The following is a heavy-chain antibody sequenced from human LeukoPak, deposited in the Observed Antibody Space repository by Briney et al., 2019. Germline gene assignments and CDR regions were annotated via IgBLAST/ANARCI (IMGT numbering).Heavy chain of an antibody. J-gene: IGHJ4*02. CDR1: GFTFSSYA. CDR2: ISGSGGST. CDR3: XKDXXXSSXLPPPNYFDY. Sequence: GGSLRLSCAASGFTFSSYAMSWVRQAPGKGLEWVSAISGSGGSTYYADSVKGRFTISRDNSKNTLYLQMNSLRAEDTDVYYCXKDXXXSSXLPPPNYFDYWGQGTLVTVSS. V-gene: IGHV3-23*01. D-gene: IGHD6-6*01.